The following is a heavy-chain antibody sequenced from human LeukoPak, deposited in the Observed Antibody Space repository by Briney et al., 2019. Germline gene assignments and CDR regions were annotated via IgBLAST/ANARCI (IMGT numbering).Heavy chain of an antibody. CDR2: ISYDGSNK. D-gene: IGHD3-10*01. CDR1: GGSISSSN. V-gene: IGHV3-30*18. CDR3: AKDLSMVRGVIGDY. Sequence: LSLTCAVSGGSISSSNWWSWVRQAPGKGLEWVAVISYDGSNKYYADSVKGRFTISRDNSKNTLYLQMNSLRAEDTAVYYCAKDLSMVRGVIGDYWGQGTLVTVSS. J-gene: IGHJ4*02.